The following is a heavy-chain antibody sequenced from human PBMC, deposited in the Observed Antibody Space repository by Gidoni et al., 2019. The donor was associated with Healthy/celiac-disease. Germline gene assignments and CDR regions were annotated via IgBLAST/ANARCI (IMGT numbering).Heavy chain of an antibody. V-gene: IGHV1-8*01. CDR2: MNPNSGNT. Sequence: QVQLVQSGAEVKKPGASVKVSCKASGYTFTSYDLNWVRQATGQGLEWMGWMNPNSGNTGYAQKFQGRVTMTRNTSIITAYMELSSLRSEDTAVYYCARGHQGVLWWIPDGRPTDYWGQGTLVTVSS. D-gene: IGHD2-21*01. J-gene: IGHJ4*02. CDR3: ARGHQGVLWWIPDGRPTDY. CDR1: GYTFTSYD.